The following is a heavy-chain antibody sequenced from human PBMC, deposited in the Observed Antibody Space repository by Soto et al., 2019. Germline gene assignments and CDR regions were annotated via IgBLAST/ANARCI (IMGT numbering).Heavy chain of an antibody. CDR1: GGSISSGGYY. D-gene: IGHD6-6*01. CDR2: IYYSGST. CDR3: ARDAYSSSSYYYYGMDV. J-gene: IGHJ6*02. V-gene: IGHV4-31*03. Sequence: SETLSLTCTVSGGSISSGGYYWSWIRQHPGKGLEWIGYIYYSGSTYYNPSLKSRVTISVDTSKNQFSLMLSSVTAADTAVYYCARDAYSSSSYYYYGMDVWGQGTTVTVSS.